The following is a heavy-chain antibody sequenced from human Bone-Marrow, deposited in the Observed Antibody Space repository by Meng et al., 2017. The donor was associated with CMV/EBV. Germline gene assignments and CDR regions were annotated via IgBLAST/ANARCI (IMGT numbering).Heavy chain of an antibody. Sequence: GESLKISCAASGFTFSSYAMHWVRQAPGEGLEWVAVISYDGSNKYYADSVKGRFTISRDNSKNTLYLQMNSLRAEDTAVYYCAREYSGSYPYYYYGMDVWGQGTTVTVSS. CDR3: AREYSGSYPYYYYGMDV. J-gene: IGHJ6*02. D-gene: IGHD1-26*01. V-gene: IGHV3-30*04. CDR2: ISYDGSNK. CDR1: GFTFSSYA.